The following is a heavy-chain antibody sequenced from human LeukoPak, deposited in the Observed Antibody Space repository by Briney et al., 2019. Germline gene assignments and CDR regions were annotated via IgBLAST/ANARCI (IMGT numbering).Heavy chain of an antibody. CDR1: GGSISSYY. Sequence: SETLSLTCTVSGGSISSYYWSWIRQPPGKGLEWIGYIYTSGSTNYNPSLKSRVTISVDTSKNQFSMKLSFVTAPNTAVYSCARSSSLGDRIPMVRGAAPSSLNTGDYSYYTYRDVWAKGPRSPSP. CDR2: IYTSGST. CDR3: ARSSSLGDRIPMVRGAAPSSLNTGDYSYYTYRDV. V-gene: IGHV4-4*09. J-gene: IGHJ6*03. D-gene: IGHD3-10*01.